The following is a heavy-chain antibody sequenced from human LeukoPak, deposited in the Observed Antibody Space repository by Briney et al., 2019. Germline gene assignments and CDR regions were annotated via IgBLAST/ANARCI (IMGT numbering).Heavy chain of an antibody. CDR3: ATARDGYNILDN. J-gene: IGHJ4*02. V-gene: IGHV3-30-3*01. D-gene: IGHD5-24*01. CDR1: GIIFSNYP. CDR2: ISYDGSNK. Sequence: GGSLRLSCAASGIIFSNYPLHWVRQAPGKGLEWVAVISYDGSNKYYADSMKGRFTISRDNSKNTLYLQMRSLRAEDTAVYYCATARDGYNILDNWGQGTLVTVSS.